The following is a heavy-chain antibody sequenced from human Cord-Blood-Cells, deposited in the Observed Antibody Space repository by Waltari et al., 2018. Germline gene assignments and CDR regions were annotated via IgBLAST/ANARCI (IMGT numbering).Heavy chain of an antibody. V-gene: IGHV3-9*01. D-gene: IGHD3-22*01. CDR1: GFTFAGSA. CDR3: AKDYYDSSGYYDAFDI. J-gene: IGHJ3*02. Sequence: EVQLVESGGGLVQPGRSLRLPCAASGFTFAGSALHCVRQAPGKGLEWVSGISWNSGSIGYADSVKGRFTISRDNAKNSLYLQMNSLRAEDTALYYCAKDYYDSSGYYDAFDIWGQGTMVTVSS. CDR2: ISWNSGSI.